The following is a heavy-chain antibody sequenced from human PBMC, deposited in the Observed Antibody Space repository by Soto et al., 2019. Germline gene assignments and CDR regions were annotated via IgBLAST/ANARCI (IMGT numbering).Heavy chain of an antibody. J-gene: IGHJ5*02. V-gene: IGHV4-31*03. CDR2: IYYSGST. CDR1: GGSISSGGYY. CDR3: ARVGGINWFDP. Sequence: QVQLQESGPGLVKPSQTLSLTCTVSGGSISSGGYYWSWIRQHPGKGLEWIEYIYYSGSTYYNPSLRSRVTISVDPSKNPSSLKLSSVTAADTAVYYCARVGGINWFDPWGQGTLVTVSS. D-gene: IGHD1-20*01.